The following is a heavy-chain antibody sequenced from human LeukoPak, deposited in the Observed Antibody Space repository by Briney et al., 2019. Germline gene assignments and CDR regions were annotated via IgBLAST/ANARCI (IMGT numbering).Heavy chain of an antibody. CDR1: GGTFSSYA. Sequence: SVKVSCKASGGTFSSYAISWLRQAPGQGLEWMGGIIPIFGTANYAQKFQGRVTITADESTSTAYMELSSLRSEDTAVYYCARVAGPTYYYDSSGPIWGQGTLVTVSS. J-gene: IGHJ4*02. D-gene: IGHD3-22*01. CDR2: IIPIFGTA. V-gene: IGHV1-69*01. CDR3: ARVAGPTYYYDSSGPI.